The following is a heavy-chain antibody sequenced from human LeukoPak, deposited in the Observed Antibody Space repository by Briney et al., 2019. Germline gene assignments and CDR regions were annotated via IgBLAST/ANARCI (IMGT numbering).Heavy chain of an antibody. Sequence: SVKVSCKASGGTFSSYAISWVRQAPGHGLEWMGGIIPIFGTANYAQKFQGRVTMTTDTSTSTAYMVLKSLRSDDTAVYYCARATDYGDFSYYYYYYMDVWGKGTTVTVSS. V-gene: IGHV1-69*05. J-gene: IGHJ6*03. CDR2: IIPIFGTA. D-gene: IGHD4-17*01. CDR3: ARATDYGDFSYYYYYYMDV. CDR1: GGTFSSYA.